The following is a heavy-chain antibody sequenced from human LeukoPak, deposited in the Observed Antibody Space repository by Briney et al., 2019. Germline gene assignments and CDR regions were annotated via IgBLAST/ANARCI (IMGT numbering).Heavy chain of an antibody. CDR3: ARGWELLRWISAFDI. J-gene: IGHJ3*02. V-gene: IGHV1-2*02. D-gene: IGHD1-26*01. Sequence: GASVKVSCKASGYTFTGYYMHWVRQAPGQGLEWMGWINPNSGGTNYAQKFQGRVTMTRDTSISTAYMELSRLRSDDTAVYYCARGWELLRWISAFDIWGQGTMVTVSS. CDR2: INPNSGGT. CDR1: GYTFTGYY.